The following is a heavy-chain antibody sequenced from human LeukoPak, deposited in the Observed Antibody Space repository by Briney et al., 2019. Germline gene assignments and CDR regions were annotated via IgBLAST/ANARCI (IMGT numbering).Heavy chain of an antibody. CDR3: ARDMSGLGFNWFDP. V-gene: IGHV3-66*01. CDR2: IYSGGST. J-gene: IGHJ5*02. CDR1: GFTVSSNY. Sequence: GGSLRLSCAASGFTVSSNYMSWVRQAPGKGLEWVSVIYSGGSTYYADSVKGRFTISRDNAKNSLYLQMNSLRAEDTAVYYCARDMSGLGFNWFDPWGQGTLVTVSS. D-gene: IGHD3-10*02.